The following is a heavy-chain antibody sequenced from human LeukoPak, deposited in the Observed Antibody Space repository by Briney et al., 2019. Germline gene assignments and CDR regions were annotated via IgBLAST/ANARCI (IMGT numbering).Heavy chain of an antibody. CDR1: GGSISNNY. CDR2: IQYPGTT. CDR3: ARGRDAFDI. J-gene: IGHJ3*02. Sequence: SETLSLTCTVSGGSISNNYWSWVRQPPGKRLEWIAYIQYPGTTDYNPSLKSRVTISLESSENQFSLKLSSVTAADTAVYYCARGRDAFDIWGQGTMVTVSS. V-gene: IGHV4-59*01.